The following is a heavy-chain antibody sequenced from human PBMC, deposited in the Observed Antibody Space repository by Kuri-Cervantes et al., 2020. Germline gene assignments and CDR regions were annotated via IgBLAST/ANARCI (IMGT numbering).Heavy chain of an antibody. Sequence: GSLRLSCTVSGFTFTDYAMSWVRQAPGKGLEWIGEINHSGSTNYNPSLKSRVTISVDTSKNQFSLKLSSVTAADTAVYYCARDRYMDVWGKGTMVTVSS. CDR2: INHSGST. CDR3: ARDRYMDV. D-gene: IGHD3-16*02. V-gene: IGHV4-34*01. J-gene: IGHJ6*04. CDR1: GFTFTDYA.